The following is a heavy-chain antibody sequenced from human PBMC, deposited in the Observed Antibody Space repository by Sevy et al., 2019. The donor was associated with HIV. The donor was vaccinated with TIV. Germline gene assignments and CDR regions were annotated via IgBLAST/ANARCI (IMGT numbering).Heavy chain of an antibody. D-gene: IGHD5-12*01. CDR3: ARGIVAYYFDY. V-gene: IGHV4-59*01. CDR1: GDSISNYY. Sequence: SETLSLTCTVSGDSISNYYWSWIRQPPGKGLEWIGYIYYSGFTNYNPSLKRRVTISVDTSKNQCSLKLSSVTAADTAVYYCARGIVAYYFDYWGQGTLVTVSS. CDR2: IYYSGFT. J-gene: IGHJ4*02.